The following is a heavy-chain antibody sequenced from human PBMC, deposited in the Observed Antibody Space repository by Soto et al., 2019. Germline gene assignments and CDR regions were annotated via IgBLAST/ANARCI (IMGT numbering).Heavy chain of an antibody. D-gene: IGHD2-2*01. Sequence: ASVKDSCKYSVYNFPSFDIPCVPQAIGQVLEWMGLMDPNSGNTGYAQKFQGRVTMTRNTCISTAYMELSSLRPEDTAVYYWGRGRSSRAMDVWGKGTTVTVSS. J-gene: IGHJ6*03. CDR2: MDPNSGNT. V-gene: IGHV1-8*01. CDR1: VYNFPSFD. CDR3: GRGRSSRAMDV.